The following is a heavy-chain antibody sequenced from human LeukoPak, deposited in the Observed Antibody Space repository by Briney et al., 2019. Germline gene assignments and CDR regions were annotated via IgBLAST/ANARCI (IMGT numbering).Heavy chain of an antibody. Sequence: GGSLRLSCAASGFTFSSYSMNWVRQAPGKGLEWVSSISSSSSYIYCADSVKGRFTISRDNAKNSLYLQMNSLRAEDTAVYYCAREGSDYYDSSGYYGRVFDYWGQGTLVTVSS. V-gene: IGHV3-21*01. D-gene: IGHD3-22*01. CDR1: GFTFSSYS. CDR2: ISSSSSYI. CDR3: AREGSDYYDSSGYYGRVFDY. J-gene: IGHJ4*02.